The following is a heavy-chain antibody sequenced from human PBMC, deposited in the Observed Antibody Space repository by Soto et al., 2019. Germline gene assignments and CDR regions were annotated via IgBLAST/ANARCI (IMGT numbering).Heavy chain of an antibody. CDR3: ARVGPYDYVWGSYSNYGMDV. V-gene: IGHV4-30-4*01. CDR2: IYYSGST. D-gene: IGHD3-16*01. J-gene: IGHJ6*02. Sequence: TLSLTCTVSGGSISSGDYYWGWIRQPPGKGLEWIGYIYYSGSTYYNPSLKSRVTISVDTSKNQFSLKLSSVTAADTAVYYCARVGPYDYVWGSYSNYGMDVWGQGTTVTVSS. CDR1: GGSISSGDYY.